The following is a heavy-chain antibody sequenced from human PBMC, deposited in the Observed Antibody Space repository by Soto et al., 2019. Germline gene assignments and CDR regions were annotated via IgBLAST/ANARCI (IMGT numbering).Heavy chain of an antibody. CDR2: ISSNSSTI. CDR3: ARGADYDSSGIRLNWFDP. V-gene: IGHV3-48*02. CDR1: GFTFSSYD. Sequence: EVQLVESGGGLVQPGGSLRLSCAASGFTFSSYDMNWVRQAPGKGLEWVSYISSNSSTIYYADSVKGRFTISRDNAKNSRYLKMNSLRDDDTAVYYCARGADYDSSGIRLNWFDPWGQGTLVTVSS. D-gene: IGHD3-22*01. J-gene: IGHJ5*02.